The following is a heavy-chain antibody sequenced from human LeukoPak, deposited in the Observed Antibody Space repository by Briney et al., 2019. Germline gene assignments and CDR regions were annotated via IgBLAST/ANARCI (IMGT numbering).Heavy chain of an antibody. CDR1: GFTFSNYW. Sequence: PGGSLRLSCAASGFTFSNYWMSWVRQAPGKGLEWVANIKDDGSGKYYVDSLKGRFTISRDNAKNSLYLQMNSLRAEDTAVYYCARVGYSSSWSPGDYWGQGALVTVSS. D-gene: IGHD6-13*01. CDR2: IKDDGSGK. J-gene: IGHJ4*02. CDR3: ARVGYSSSWSPGDY. V-gene: IGHV3-7*01.